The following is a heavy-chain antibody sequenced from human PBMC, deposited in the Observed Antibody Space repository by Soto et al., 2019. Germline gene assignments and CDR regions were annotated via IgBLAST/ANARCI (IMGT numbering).Heavy chain of an antibody. CDR2: IYYTGKT. D-gene: IGHD2-2*01. CDR1: GDYIHVGGYY. J-gene: IGHJ5*02. CDR3: GRDLTSNANCIDP. Sequence: SETLSITCSVSGDYIHVGGYYWTWIRQRPGKGPEWMGYIYYTGKTYYNPSLESRLTMSVDRSKNQFSLRLTSVTAADTAVYFCGRDLTSNANCIDPWGQGTLVTVSS. V-gene: IGHV4-30-4*01.